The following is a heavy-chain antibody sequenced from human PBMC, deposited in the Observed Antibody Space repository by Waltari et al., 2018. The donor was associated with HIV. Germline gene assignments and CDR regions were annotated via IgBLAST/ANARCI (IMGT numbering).Heavy chain of an antibody. D-gene: IGHD5-12*01. CDR2: INSEGRST. V-gene: IGHV3-74*01. Sequence: EVPLVESGGGLVQPGGSLRLSCAASGFTFSSYWMHWVRQAPGKGLVLVSRINSEGRSTSYADSVKGRFTISRDNAKNTLYLQMNSLRVEDTAVYYCARGDGYAYPNWGQGTLVTVSS. J-gene: IGHJ4*02. CDR3: ARGDGYAYPN. CDR1: GFTFSSYW.